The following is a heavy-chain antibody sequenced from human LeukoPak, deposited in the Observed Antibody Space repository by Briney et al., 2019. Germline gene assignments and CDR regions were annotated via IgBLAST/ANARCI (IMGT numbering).Heavy chain of an antibody. J-gene: IGHJ6*01. CDR2: IDHSGRT. CDR3: ASKEYYYYGMDV. V-gene: IGHV4-4*02. CDR1: GGSSSSSNW. Sequence: SETLSLTCAVSGGSSSSSNWRNWVRPPPGKGLEWIGEIDHSGRTNYNPSLKSRVTISVDKSKNQISLKLSSVTAADTAVYYCASKEYYYYGMDVWGQGTTVTVSS.